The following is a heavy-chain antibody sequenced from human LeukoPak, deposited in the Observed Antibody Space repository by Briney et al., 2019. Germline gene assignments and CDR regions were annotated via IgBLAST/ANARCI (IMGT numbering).Heavy chain of an antibody. D-gene: IGHD3-22*01. CDR1: GYTFTSYG. J-gene: IGHJ4*02. V-gene: IGHV1-18*01. CDR3: ARGRAMYYYASSGYSDY. CDR2: SSAYNGNT. Sequence: GASVKVSCKASGYTFTSYGISWVRQAPGQGLEWMGWSSAYNGNTNYAQKLQGRVTMTTDTSTSTAYMELRSLRSDDTAVYYCARGRAMYYYASSGYSDYWGQGTLVTVSS.